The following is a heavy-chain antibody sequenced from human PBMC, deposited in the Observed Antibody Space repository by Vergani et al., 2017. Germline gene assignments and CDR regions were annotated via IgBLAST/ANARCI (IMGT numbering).Heavy chain of an antibody. V-gene: IGHV1-69*01. J-gene: IGHJ6*02. CDR3: ARDNPVTTVTTYYYYGMDV. CDR2: IIPIFGTA. Sequence: QVQLVQSGAEVKKPGSSVKVSCKASGGTFSSYAISWVRQAPGQGLEWMGGIIPIFGTANYAQKFQGRVTITADESTSTAYMELSSLRSEDTAVYYCARDNPVTTVTTYYYYGMDVWGQGTTVTVSS. D-gene: IGHD4-11*01. CDR1: GGTFSSYA.